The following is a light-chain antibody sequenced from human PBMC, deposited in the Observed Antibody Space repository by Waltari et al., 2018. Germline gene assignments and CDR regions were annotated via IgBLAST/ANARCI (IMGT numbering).Light chain of an antibody. V-gene: IGLV3-1*01. CDR3: QVWDGRSVV. CDR2: QDV. Sequence: SYELTQLPSVSVSPGQTANITCSGDRLGDKYICWFQQRPGQSPVMVIYQDVKRPSRIPERFAGSNSGNTATLTISGTQAMDEADYFCQVWDGRSVVFGGGTKLTVL. CDR1: RLGDKY. J-gene: IGLJ2*01.